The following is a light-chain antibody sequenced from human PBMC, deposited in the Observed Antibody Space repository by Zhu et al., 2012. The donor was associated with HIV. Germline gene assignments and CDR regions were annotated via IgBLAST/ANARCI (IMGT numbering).Light chain of an antibody. CDR3: QQYNYSPRT. J-gene: IGKJ1*01. V-gene: IGKV3-20*01. CDR2: GAS. Sequence: APRLLTYGASSRATGIPDRFSGSGSGTDFTLTISRLEPEDFAVYYCQQYNYSPRTFGQGTKVEIK.